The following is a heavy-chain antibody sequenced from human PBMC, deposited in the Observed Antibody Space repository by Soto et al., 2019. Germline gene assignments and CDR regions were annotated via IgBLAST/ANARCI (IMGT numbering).Heavy chain of an antibody. D-gene: IGHD6-13*01. CDR2: IKEDGSER. CDR1: GFTFSTFW. CDR3: ANLYISSWYWFADY. J-gene: IGHJ4*02. V-gene: IGHV3-7*01. Sequence: PGGSLRLSCAASGFTFSTFWMSWFRQAPGKGLEWVANIKEDGSERFYVDSVKGRFTVSRDNAKNSLFLEMNSLRAEDTAVYYCANLYISSWYWFADYWGQGXLVTVYS.